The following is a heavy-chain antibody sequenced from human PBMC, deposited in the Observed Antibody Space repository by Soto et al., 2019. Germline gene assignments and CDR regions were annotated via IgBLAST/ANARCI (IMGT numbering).Heavy chain of an antibody. CDR1: GGTFSSYA. Sequence: ASVKVSCKASGGTFSSYAISWVRQAPGQGLEWMGGIIPIFGTANYAQKFQGRVTITADESTSTAYMELSSLRSEDTAVYYCARPILRYIYYYGMDVWGQGTTVTVSS. V-gene: IGHV1-69*13. CDR2: IIPIFGTA. D-gene: IGHD3-9*01. CDR3: ARPILRYIYYYGMDV. J-gene: IGHJ6*02.